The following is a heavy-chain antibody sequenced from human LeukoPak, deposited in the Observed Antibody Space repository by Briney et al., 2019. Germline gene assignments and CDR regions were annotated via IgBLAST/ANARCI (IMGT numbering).Heavy chain of an antibody. D-gene: IGHD6-19*01. CDR1: GGSISSYY. CDR2: IYTSGST. CDR3: ARGKVVAGTPGQNSWDS. V-gene: IGHV4-4*07. Sequence: SETLSLTCTVSGGSISSYYWNWIRQPAGKGLEWIGRIYTSGSTNYNPSLKSRVSMSVDTSKNQFSLKLSSVTAADTAVYYCARGKVVAGTPGQNSWDSWGQGTLVTVSS. J-gene: IGHJ4*02.